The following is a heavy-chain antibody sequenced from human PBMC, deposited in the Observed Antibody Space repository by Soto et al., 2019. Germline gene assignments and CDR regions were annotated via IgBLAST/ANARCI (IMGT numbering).Heavy chain of an antibody. V-gene: IGHV4-59*01. CDR1: GGSISSYY. J-gene: IGHJ3*02. CDR2: IYYSGST. D-gene: IGHD2-21*01. Sequence: LSLTCTVSGGSISSYYWSWIRQPPGKGLEWIGYIYYSGSTNYNPSLKSRVTISVDTSKNQFSLKLSSVTAADTAVYYCARDGKRILAFDIWGQGTMVTVSS. CDR3: ARDGKRILAFDI.